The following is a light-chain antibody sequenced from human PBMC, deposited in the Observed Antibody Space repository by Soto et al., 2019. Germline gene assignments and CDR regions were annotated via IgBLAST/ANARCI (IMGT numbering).Light chain of an antibody. CDR3: QQYGSSSFT. CDR2: GAS. CDR1: QSVSSSY. Sequence: LKMSPGTVSLTQGERATLSCRASQSVSSSYLAWYQQKPGQAPRLLIYGASSRATGIPDRFSGSGSGTDFTLTISRLEPEDFAVYYCQQYGSSSFTFGPGTKVDIK. J-gene: IGKJ3*01. V-gene: IGKV3-20*01.